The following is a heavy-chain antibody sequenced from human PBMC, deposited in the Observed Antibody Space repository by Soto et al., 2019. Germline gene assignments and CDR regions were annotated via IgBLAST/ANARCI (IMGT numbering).Heavy chain of an antibody. V-gene: IGHV1-2*02. Sequence: ASVKVSCKGSGDTVTGYYMHWVRQAPGQGLEWMGWINPNSGGTKYAQKFQGRVTMTRDTSISTAYMELSRLRSDDTAVYYCARDLGVAFDYWRQGTLVTVSS. CDR3: ARDLGVAFDY. D-gene: IGHD2-8*01. J-gene: IGHJ4*02. CDR2: INPNSGGT. CDR1: GDTVTGYY.